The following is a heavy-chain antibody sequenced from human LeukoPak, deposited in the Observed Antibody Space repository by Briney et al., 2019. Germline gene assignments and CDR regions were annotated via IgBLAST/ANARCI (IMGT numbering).Heavy chain of an antibody. D-gene: IGHD3-22*01. J-gene: IGHJ3*02. CDR3: ARDSFLVVSTGDAFDI. CDR2: IYYSGST. CDR1: GGSISSSSYY. Sequence: SETLSLTCTVSGGSISSSSYYWGCIRQPPGKGLECIGSIYYSGSTYYNPSLKSRVTISVDTSKNQFSLKLSSVTAADTAVYYCARDSFLVVSTGDAFDIWGQGTMVTVSS. V-gene: IGHV4-39*07.